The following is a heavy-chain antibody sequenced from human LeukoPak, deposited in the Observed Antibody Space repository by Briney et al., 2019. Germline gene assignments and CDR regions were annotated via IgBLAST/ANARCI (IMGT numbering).Heavy chain of an antibody. Sequence: SETLSLTCAVYGGSFSGYYWSWIRHPPGEGREWIGEINHSGSTNYNPSLKSRVTISVDTSKNQFSLKLSSVTAADTAVYYCARGGRLELPTYWGQGTLVTVSP. CDR3: ARGGRLELPTY. V-gene: IGHV4-34*01. J-gene: IGHJ4*02. CDR2: INHSGST. D-gene: IGHD1-7*01. CDR1: GGSFSGYY.